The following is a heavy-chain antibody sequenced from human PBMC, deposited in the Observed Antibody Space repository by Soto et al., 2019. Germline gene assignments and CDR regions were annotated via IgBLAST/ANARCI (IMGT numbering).Heavy chain of an antibody. V-gene: IGHV1-69*01. CDR2: ILPIFGTA. Sequence: QVQLVQSGAGVKKPGSSVKVSCKASGGTFSSYAISWVRQAPGQGLEWMGGILPIFGTANYAQKLQGRVTITADESTSTAYMELSSLRSEDRSVYYCARYQPANPRPLGMDVWGQGTPVTVSS. D-gene: IGHD7-27*01. CDR1: GGTFSSYA. CDR3: ARYQPANPRPLGMDV. J-gene: IGHJ6*02.